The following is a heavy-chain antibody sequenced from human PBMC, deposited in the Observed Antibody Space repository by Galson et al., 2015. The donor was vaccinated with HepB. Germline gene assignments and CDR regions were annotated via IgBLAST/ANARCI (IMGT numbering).Heavy chain of an antibody. J-gene: IGHJ4*02. Sequence: LRLSCAASGFSFDDSGMHWVRQVPGKGLEWVSGISWNSGYIAYAESVKGRFTISRDNAKNSLYLQMNSLRTEDTAFYYCVKVYYGDYGPFNYWGQGTLVTVSS. V-gene: IGHV3-9*01. D-gene: IGHD4-17*01. CDR2: ISWNSGYI. CDR3: VKVYYGDYGPFNY. CDR1: GFSFDDSG.